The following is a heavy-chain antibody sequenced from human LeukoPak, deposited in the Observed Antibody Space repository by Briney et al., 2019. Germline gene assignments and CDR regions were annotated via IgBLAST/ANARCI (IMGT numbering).Heavy chain of an antibody. CDR1: GGSMSSSIYY. V-gene: IGHV4-39*01. J-gene: IGHJ4*02. CDR3: ASGGVMVRGVIKNAIDY. D-gene: IGHD3-10*01. CDR2: IYYSGST. Sequence: PSETLSLTCTVFGGSMSSSIYYWGWIRQPPGKGLEWIGNIYYSGSTDYNPSLKSRGTISVDTSKNQISLKLSSVTAADTAVYYCASGGVMVRGVIKNAIDYWGQGTLVTVSS.